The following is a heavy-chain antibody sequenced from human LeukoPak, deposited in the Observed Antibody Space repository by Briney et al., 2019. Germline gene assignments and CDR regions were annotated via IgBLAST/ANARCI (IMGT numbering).Heavy chain of an antibody. CDR1: GFTFNTYS. D-gene: IGHD3-16*01. V-gene: IGHV3-48*01. J-gene: IGHJ4*02. CDR2: ISSSSSTI. CDR3: ARALRLGIDY. Sequence: GSLRLSCAASGFTFNTYSMNWVRQAPGKGLEWVSYISSSSSTIYYADSVKGRFTISRDNAKNSLYLQMNSLRAEDTAVYYCARALRLGIDYWGQGTLVTVSS.